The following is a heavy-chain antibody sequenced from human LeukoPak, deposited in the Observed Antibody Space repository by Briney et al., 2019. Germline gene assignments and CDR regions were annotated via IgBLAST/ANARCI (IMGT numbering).Heavy chain of an antibody. CDR2: IYHSGST. J-gene: IGHJ4*02. D-gene: IGHD5-12*01. CDR3: ARRGYSGYDLDY. CDR1: GGSISSGGYY. V-gene: IGHV4-31*03. Sequence: PSETLSLTCTVSGGSISSGGYYWSWIRQHPGKGLEWIGCIYHSGSTYYNPSLKSRVTISVDTSKNQFSLKLSSVTAADTAMCYCARRGYSGYDLDYWGQGTLVTVSS.